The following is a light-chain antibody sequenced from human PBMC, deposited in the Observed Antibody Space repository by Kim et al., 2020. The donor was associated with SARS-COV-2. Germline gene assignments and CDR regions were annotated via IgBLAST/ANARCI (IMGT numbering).Light chain of an antibody. Sequence: ITISSNETSSDVGGCRYVSWYQPHPGKAPKLVIYEVSNRPSGVSNRFSGSKSGNTASLTISGLQAEDEADYYCSSYIRGSTNYVFGTGTKVTVL. V-gene: IGLV2-14*01. CDR2: EVS. CDR1: SSDVGGCRY. CDR3: SSYIRGSTNYV. J-gene: IGLJ1*01.